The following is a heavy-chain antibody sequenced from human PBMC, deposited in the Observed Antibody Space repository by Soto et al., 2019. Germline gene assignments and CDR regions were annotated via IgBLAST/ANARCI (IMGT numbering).Heavy chain of an antibody. Sequence: QVQLVQSGAEVKKPGASVKVSCKASGYTFTGYYMHWVRQAPGQGLEWMGWNNPNSGGTNYAQKFQGRVTMTRDTSISTAYMELSRLRSDDTAVYYCARGTYYYDSSGYCDFDYWGQGTLVTVSS. D-gene: IGHD3-22*01. CDR2: NNPNSGGT. CDR1: GYTFTGYY. V-gene: IGHV1-2*02. CDR3: ARGTYYYDSSGYCDFDY. J-gene: IGHJ4*02.